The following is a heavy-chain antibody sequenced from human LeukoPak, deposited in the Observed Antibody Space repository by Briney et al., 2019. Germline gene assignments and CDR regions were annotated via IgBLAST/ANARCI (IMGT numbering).Heavy chain of an antibody. J-gene: IGHJ6*03. D-gene: IGHD5-24*01. CDR2: IRAYNGNT. Sequence: ASVKVSCKASGYTFTSYGISWVRQAPGQGLEWMGWIRAYNGNTNYAQKLQGRVTMTKDTSTSTAYMELRSLRSDDTAVYYCARTEMATTDDYYYYMDVWGKGTTVTVSS. CDR3: ARTEMATTDDYYYYMDV. CDR1: GYTFTSYG. V-gene: IGHV1-18*01.